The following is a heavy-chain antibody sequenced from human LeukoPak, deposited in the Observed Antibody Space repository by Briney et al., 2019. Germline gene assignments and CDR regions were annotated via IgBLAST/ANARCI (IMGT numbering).Heavy chain of an antibody. CDR3: ARSQFSGNWFDP. Sequence: PSETLSLTCTVSGGSISSSSYYWGWIRQPPGKGLEWIGNIFYSGSTYYSPSFKSRVTISLDTSRNQFSLKVNSVTAADTALYYCARSQFSGNWFDPWGQGTLVTVSS. CDR1: GGSISSSSYY. CDR2: IFYSGST. J-gene: IGHJ5*02. V-gene: IGHV4-39*07.